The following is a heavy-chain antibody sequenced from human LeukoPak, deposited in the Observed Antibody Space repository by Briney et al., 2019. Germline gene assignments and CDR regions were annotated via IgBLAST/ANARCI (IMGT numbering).Heavy chain of an antibody. CDR3: ASLKNYYDSSGYLVTDAFDI. CDR1: GYTFTGYY. V-gene: IGHV1-2*02. J-gene: IGHJ3*02. CDR2: INPNSGNT. Sequence: ASVKVSCKASGYTFTGYYMHWVRQAPGQGLEWMGWINPNSGNTGYAQKFQGRVTMTTDTSTSTAYMELRSLKSDDTAVYYCASLKNYYDSSGYLVTDAFDIWGQGTMVTVSS. D-gene: IGHD3-22*01.